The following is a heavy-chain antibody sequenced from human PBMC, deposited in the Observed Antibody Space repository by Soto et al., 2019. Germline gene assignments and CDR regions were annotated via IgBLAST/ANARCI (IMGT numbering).Heavy chain of an antibody. V-gene: IGHV4-4*02. CDR2: SHESGNT. CDR3: ATRDSGRFY. J-gene: IGHJ4*02. Sequence: QVQLQESGPGLVKPSGTLSLTCAVSGVSISSHDWWTWVRQPPVKGLEWIGESHESGNTNYNSSLESRVTISVDKSKNQFSLKLTSVTVADTAVYYCATRDSGRFYWGQGTLVTVSS. D-gene: IGHD1-26*01. CDR1: GVSISSHDW.